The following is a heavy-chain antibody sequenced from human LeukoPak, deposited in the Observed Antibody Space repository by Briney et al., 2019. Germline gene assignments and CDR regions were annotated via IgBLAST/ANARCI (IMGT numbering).Heavy chain of an antibody. CDR1: GFTFSTYW. J-gene: IGHJ5*02. V-gene: IGHV3-74*01. CDR2: IDHDGINT. Sequence: GGSLRLSCAASGFTFSTYWMHWVRQAPGKGLVWVSRIDHDGINTYYADSVKGRFTISRDNAKNTLYLQMNSLRAEDTAVYYCARDGGSGWYEINWFDPWGQGTLVTVSS. D-gene: IGHD6-19*01. CDR3: ARDGGSGWYEINWFDP.